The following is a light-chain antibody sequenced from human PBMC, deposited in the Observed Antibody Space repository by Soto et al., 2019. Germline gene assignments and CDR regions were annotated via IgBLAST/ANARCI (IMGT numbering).Light chain of an antibody. J-gene: IGKJ1*01. V-gene: IGKV3-20*01. CDR2: GAS. CDR3: QQYGRSPPWT. Sequence: ELVLTQSPGTLSLSPGERATLSCRPSESVNSNYLAWYQQKPGQAPRLLISGASIRATGIPDRFSGSGSGTDFTLTISRVEPDDFAVYYCQQYGRSPPWTFGQGTKVDIK. CDR1: ESVNSNY.